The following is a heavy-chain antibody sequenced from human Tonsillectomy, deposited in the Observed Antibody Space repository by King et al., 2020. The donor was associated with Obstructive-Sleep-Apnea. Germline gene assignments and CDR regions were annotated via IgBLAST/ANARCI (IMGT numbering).Heavy chain of an antibody. V-gene: IGHV4-38-2*02. CDR1: GFSISSGYY. CDR2: MYHTGTT. CDR3: ARADGYNFGQHSYFDY. D-gene: IGHD5-24*01. Sequence: QLQESGPGLVKPSETLSLTCTVSGFSISSGYYWGWIRQPPGKGLEWIGIMYHTGTTNYNPSLKSRVTISADTSKTQFSLRLSSVTAADTAVYYCARADGYNFGQHSYFDYWGQGTLVTVSS. J-gene: IGHJ4*02.